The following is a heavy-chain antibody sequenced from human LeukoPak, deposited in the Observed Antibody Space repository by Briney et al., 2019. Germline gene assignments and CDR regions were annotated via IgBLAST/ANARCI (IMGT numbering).Heavy chain of an antibody. J-gene: IGHJ3*02. Sequence: SETLSLTCTVSGGSISSGDYYWSWIRQPPGKGLEWIGYIYYSGSTYYNPSLKSRVTISVDTSKNQFSLKLSSVTAADTAVYYCARAPLRDILTGYPRHAFDIWGQGTMVTVSS. CDR3: ARAPLRDILTGYPRHAFDI. D-gene: IGHD3-9*01. CDR2: IYYSGST. V-gene: IGHV4-30-4*08. CDR1: GGSISSGDYY.